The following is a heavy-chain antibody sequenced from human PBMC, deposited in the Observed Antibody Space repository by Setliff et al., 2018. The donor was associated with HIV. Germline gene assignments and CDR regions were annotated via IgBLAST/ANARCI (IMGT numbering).Heavy chain of an antibody. V-gene: IGHV1-69-2*01. J-gene: IGHJ4*02. CDR3: AWGTQRPIDS. D-gene: IGHD3-16*01. CDR1: GYTFPDYY. CDR2: IDPDRGEA. Sequence: ASVKVSCKVSGYTFPDYYMQWVRQAPGKGLEWMGLIDPDRGEAVYAEKFQGRVTITADRSKDIAYLKLSSLRSEDTAMYYCAWGTQRPIDSWCQGTLVTVSS.